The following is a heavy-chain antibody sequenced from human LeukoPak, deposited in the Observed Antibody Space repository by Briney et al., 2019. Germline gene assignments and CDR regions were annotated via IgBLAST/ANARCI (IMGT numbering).Heavy chain of an antibody. Sequence: GGSLRLPCAASGFTFSSYAMSGVRQAPGKGLEWVSSISDNGVYTYYADSVQGRLTISGDNPKNTLYLHMSSLSAENTAVYYFAKRMDTIMVKGAFDSWGQGTLVSVSS. CDR1: GFTFSSYA. J-gene: IGHJ4*02. D-gene: IGHD5-18*01. CDR2: ISDNGVYT. CDR3: AKRMDTIMVKGAFDS. V-gene: IGHV3-23*01.